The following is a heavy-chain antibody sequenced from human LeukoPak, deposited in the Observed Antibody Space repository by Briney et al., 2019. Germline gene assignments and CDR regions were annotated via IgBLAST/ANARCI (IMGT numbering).Heavy chain of an antibody. V-gene: IGHV4-4*07. D-gene: IGHD2-2*01. J-gene: IGHJ5*02. CDR2: IYTSGST. Sequence: SETLSLTCTVSGGSISSYYWSWIRQPAGKGLEWIGRIYTSGSTNYNPSLKSRVTMSVDTSKTQFSLKLSSVTAADTAVYYCARIRYCSSTSCYAGVHWFDPWGQGTLVTVSS. CDR1: GGSISSYY. CDR3: ARIRYCSSTSCYAGVHWFDP.